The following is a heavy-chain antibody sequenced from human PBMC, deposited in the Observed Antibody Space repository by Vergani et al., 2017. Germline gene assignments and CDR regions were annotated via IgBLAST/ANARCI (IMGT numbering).Heavy chain of an antibody. CDR1: GYDFTNYV. CDR2: ISAYNGNT. D-gene: IGHD3-16*02. Sequence: QVQLVQSGPEVKKPGASVKVSCKASGYDFTNYVLGWVRQAPGQGLEWMGWISAYNGNTKYAKKFQGRVSVTTDTSTTTVYMGLRRLTSDDTAVYYCARGQSGSYHRYFEHWGQGTLVIVSS. J-gene: IGHJ1*01. V-gene: IGHV1-18*01. CDR3: ARGQSGSYHRYFEH.